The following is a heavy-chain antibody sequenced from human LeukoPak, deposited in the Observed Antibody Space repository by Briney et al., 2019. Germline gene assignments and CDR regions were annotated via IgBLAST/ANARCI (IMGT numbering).Heavy chain of an antibody. CDR3: ARDSRPSYDSSGYYYPGDY. V-gene: IGHV1-8*03. D-gene: IGHD3-22*01. Sequence: ASVKVSCKASGYTFTSYDINWVRQATGQGLEWMGWMNPNSGNTGYAQKFQGRVTITRNTSISTAYMELSSLRSEDTAVYYCARDSRPSYDSSGYYYPGDYWGQGTLVTVSS. CDR1: GYTFTSYD. CDR2: MNPNSGNT. J-gene: IGHJ4*02.